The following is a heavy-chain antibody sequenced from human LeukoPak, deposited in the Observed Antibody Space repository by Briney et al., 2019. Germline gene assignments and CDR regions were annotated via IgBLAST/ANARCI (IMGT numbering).Heavy chain of an antibody. D-gene: IGHD2-15*01. CDR2: ISSSGSTI. CDR1: GFTFSSYE. Sequence: PGGSLRLSWAAPGFTFSSYEMNWVRQAPGKGLEWVSYISSSGSTIYYADSVKGRFTISRDNAKNSLHLQMNSLRAEDTAVYYCARVPGYCSGGSCYVFDYWGQGTLVTVSS. V-gene: IGHV3-48*03. J-gene: IGHJ4*02. CDR3: ARVPGYCSGGSCYVFDY.